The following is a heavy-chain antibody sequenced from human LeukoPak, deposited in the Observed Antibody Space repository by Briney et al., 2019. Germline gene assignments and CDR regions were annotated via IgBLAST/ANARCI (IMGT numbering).Heavy chain of an antibody. CDR2: IGTAGDT. J-gene: IGHJ6*03. D-gene: IGHD2-8*01. V-gene: IGHV3-13*01. Sequence: GGSLRLSCAASGFAFSSYDMHWVRQATGKGLEWVSAIGTAGDTYYPGSVKGRFSISRDSSKNILYLQMNSLRAEDTAVYYCAKDRCSNGVGCYYYYMDVWGKGTSVTISS. CDR3: AKDRCSNGVGCYYYYMDV. CDR1: GFAFSSYD.